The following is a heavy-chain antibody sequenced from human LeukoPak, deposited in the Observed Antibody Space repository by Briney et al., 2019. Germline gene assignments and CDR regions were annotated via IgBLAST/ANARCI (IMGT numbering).Heavy chain of an antibody. Sequence: PGGSLRLSCEVSGFTFSNYAMNWVRQAPGKGLEWVSSISSSVRSAVYGDSVRGRFTISRVNDENTLYLQMNNLRADDTAIYYCAKDQRSGEYNYGWGPFDIWGQGTMVTVSS. CDR3: AKDQRSGEYNYGWGPFDI. CDR1: GFTFSNYA. CDR2: ISSSVRSA. D-gene: IGHD5-18*01. V-gene: IGHV3-23*01. J-gene: IGHJ3*02.